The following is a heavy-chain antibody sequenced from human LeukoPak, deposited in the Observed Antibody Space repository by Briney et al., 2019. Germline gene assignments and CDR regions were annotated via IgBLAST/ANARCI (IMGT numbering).Heavy chain of an antibody. CDR2: INHSGST. Sequence: SQTLSLTCTVSGGSISSGSYYWSWIRQPPGKGLEWIGEINHSGSTNYNPSLKSRVTISVDTSKNQFSLKLSSVTAADTAVYCCARGPTSLITIFGVVSNRHDAFDIWGQGTMVTVSS. CDR1: GGSISSGSYY. J-gene: IGHJ3*02. V-gene: IGHV4-39*07. CDR3: ARGPTSLITIFGVVSNRHDAFDI. D-gene: IGHD3-3*01.